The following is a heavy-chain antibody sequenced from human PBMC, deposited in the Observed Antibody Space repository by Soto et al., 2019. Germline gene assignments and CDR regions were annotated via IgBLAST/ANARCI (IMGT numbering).Heavy chain of an antibody. D-gene: IGHD2-2*01. CDR3: AHCRGGVASF. CDR2: VYWVYDK. CDR1: GFSLSTRDVG. V-gene: IGHV2-5*02. Sequence: QVTLNESGPTLVKPTQTLTLTCTFSGFSLSTRDVGVGWIRQPPGGALEWLGGVYWVYDKTYSPSLKSRLTITKDTSKNQVVLRMTKMAPVDTATYYCAHCRGGVASFWGQGTLVTVSS. J-gene: IGHJ4*02.